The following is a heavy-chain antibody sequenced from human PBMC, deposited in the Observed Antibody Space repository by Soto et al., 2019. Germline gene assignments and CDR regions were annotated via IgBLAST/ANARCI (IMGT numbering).Heavy chain of an antibody. CDR1: GFTFDDYT. Sequence: GGSLKLSCAASGFTFDDYTMHWVRQAPGKGLEWVSLISWDGGSTYYADSVKGRFTISRDNSKNSLYLQMNSLRTEDTALYYCAKDSGGYSGYGDYDYWGQGTLVTVSS. J-gene: IGHJ4*02. V-gene: IGHV3-43*01. CDR2: ISWDGGST. CDR3: AKDSGGYSGYGDYDY. D-gene: IGHD5-12*01.